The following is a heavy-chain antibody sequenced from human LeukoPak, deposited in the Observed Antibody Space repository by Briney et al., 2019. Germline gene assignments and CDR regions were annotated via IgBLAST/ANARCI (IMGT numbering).Heavy chain of an antibody. CDR2: IYSGGST. V-gene: IGHV3-53*01. CDR1: GFTVSSNY. Sequence: PGGSLRLSCAASGFTVSSNYVSWVRQAPGKGLEWVSVIYSGGSTYYADSVKGRFTISRDNSKNTLYLQMNSLRAEDTAVYYCASYCSGGSCYLGGRAVGGKGTRATVPS. J-gene: IGHJ6*04. CDR3: ASYCSGGSCYLGGRAV. D-gene: IGHD2-15*01.